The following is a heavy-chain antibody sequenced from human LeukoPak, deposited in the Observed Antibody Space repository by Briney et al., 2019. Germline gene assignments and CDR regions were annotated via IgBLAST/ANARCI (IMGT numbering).Heavy chain of an antibody. CDR3: ARDISPQLVVDY. V-gene: IGHV3-53*01. CDR1: GFTVSSKY. J-gene: IGHJ4*02. CDR2: IYSGGST. Sequence: GGSLRLSCAASGFTVSSKYMSWVRQAPGKGLGWVSVIYSGGSTYYADSVKGRFAISRDNSKNSLYLQMNSLRAEDTAVYYCARDISPQLVVDYWGQGTLVTVSS. D-gene: IGHD1-1*01.